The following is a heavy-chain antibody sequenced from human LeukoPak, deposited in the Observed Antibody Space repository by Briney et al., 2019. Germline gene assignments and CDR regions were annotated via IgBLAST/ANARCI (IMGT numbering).Heavy chain of an antibody. V-gene: IGHV1-2*02. CDR1: GYTFTGYY. Sequence: ASVKVSCKASGYTFTGYYMHWVRQAPGQGLEWMGWINPNSGGTNYAQKFQGRVTMTRDTSIGTAYMELSRLRSDDTAVYYCAREPRGIAARSEGNWFDPWGQGTLVTVSS. CDR2: INPNSGGT. J-gene: IGHJ5*02. CDR3: AREPRGIAARSEGNWFDP. D-gene: IGHD6-6*01.